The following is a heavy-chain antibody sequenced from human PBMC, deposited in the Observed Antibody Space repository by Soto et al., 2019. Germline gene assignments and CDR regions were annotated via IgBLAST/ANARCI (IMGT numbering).Heavy chain of an antibody. J-gene: IGHJ6*02. CDR3: AKQSSSHYGMDV. Sequence: GESLRLSYAASGFTFSSYGMHWVRQAPGKGLEWVAVISYDGSNKYYADSVKGRFTISRDNSKNTLYLQMNSLRAEDTAVYYCAKQSSSHYGMDVWGQGTTVTVSS. V-gene: IGHV3-30*18. CDR2: ISYDGSNK. D-gene: IGHD6-6*01. CDR1: GFTFSSYG.